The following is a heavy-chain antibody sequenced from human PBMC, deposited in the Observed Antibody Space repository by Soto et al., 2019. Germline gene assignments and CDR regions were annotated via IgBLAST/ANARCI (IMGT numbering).Heavy chain of an antibody. CDR3: ARAVRPTRGMDV. CDR1: GGTFSSYA. V-gene: IGHV1-69*13. CDR2: IIPIFGTA. J-gene: IGHJ6*02. Sequence: ASVKVSCKASGGTFSSYAISWVRQAPGQGLEWMGGIIPIFGTANYAQKFQGRVTITADESASTAYMELSSLRSEDTAVYYCARAVRPTRGMDVCGQGTTVTVSS. D-gene: IGHD2-8*01.